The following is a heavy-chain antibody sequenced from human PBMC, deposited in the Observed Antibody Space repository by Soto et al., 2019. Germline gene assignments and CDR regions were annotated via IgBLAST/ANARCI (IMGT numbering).Heavy chain of an antibody. CDR3: VRDGTKTLRDWFDP. J-gene: IGHJ5*02. V-gene: IGHV4-4*07. CDR2: IYATGTT. CDR1: GASISGFY. D-gene: IGHD1-1*01. Sequence: SETLSLTCTVSGASISGFYWSWIRKSAGKGLEWIGRIYATGTTDYNPSLKSRVMMSVDTSKKQFSLKLRSVTAADTAVYYCVRDGTKTLRDWFDPRAQGISVTVSS.